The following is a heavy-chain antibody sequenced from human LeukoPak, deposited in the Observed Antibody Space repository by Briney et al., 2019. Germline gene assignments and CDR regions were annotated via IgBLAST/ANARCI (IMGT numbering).Heavy chain of an antibody. D-gene: IGHD3-3*01. CDR2: ISYDGSNK. CDR1: GFTFSSFA. V-gene: IGHV3-30*01. J-gene: IGHJ4*02. Sequence: GRSLRLSCAASGFTFSSFAMHWVRQAPGKGLEWVAVISYDGSNKYYADSVKGRFTISRDNSKNTLYLQMNSLRAEDTAVYYCASNSADDFWSGYSTWGQGTLVTVSS. CDR3: ASNSADDFWSGYST.